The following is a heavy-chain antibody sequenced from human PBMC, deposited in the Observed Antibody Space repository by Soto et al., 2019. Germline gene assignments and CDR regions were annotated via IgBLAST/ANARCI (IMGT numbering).Heavy chain of an antibody. CDR2: INAGNGNT. J-gene: IGHJ5*02. D-gene: IGHD2-2*01. CDR1: GYTFTGYV. Sequence: QVQLVQSGAEAKKPGASVKVSCEASGYTFTGYVIHWVRQAPGHRPEWMGWINAGNGNTRYSQNFQGRVTITSDTSASTAYMDLSSLRSEDTAVYYCARSGYCTSTGCSNWFDPWGQGTLVTVSS. V-gene: IGHV1-3*01. CDR3: ARSGYCTSTGCSNWFDP.